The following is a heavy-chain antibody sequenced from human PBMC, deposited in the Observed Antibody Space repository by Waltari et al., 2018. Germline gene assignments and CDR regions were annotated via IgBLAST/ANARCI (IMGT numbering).Heavy chain of an antibody. CDR2: IYHSGST. J-gene: IGHJ5*02. CDR3: ARSRKLGWFDP. Sequence: QVQLQESGPGLVKPSETLSLTCAVSGYSISSGYYWGWIRQPPGKGLEWIGSIYHSGSTSYNPSLKSRVTISVDTSKNQFSLKLSSVTAADTAVYYCARSRKLGWFDPWGQGTLVTVSS. D-gene: IGHD1-26*01. CDR1: GYSISSGYY. V-gene: IGHV4-38-2*01.